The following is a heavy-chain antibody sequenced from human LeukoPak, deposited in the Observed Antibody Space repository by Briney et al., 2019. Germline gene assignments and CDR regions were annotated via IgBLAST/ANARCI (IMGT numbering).Heavy chain of an antibody. J-gene: IGHJ4*02. D-gene: IGHD6-13*01. CDR3: ARDSSPYIAAAGTQVAQVDY. CDR2: ISAYIGNT. CDR1: GGTFSSYA. Sequence: GSSVKVSCKASGGTFSSYAISWVRQSPGQGLEWMGWISAYIGNTNYAQKLQGRVTMTTDTSTSTAYMELRSLRSDDTAVYYCARDSSPYIAAAGTQVAQVDYWGQGTLVTGSS. V-gene: IGHV1-18*01.